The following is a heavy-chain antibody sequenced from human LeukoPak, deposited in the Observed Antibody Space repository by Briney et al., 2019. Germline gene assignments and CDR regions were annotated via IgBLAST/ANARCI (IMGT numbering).Heavy chain of an antibody. D-gene: IGHD2-2*01. CDR3: ARRAPFSNWFDP. CDR1: GASVTNDDYY. V-gene: IGHV4-31*03. J-gene: IGHJ5*02. Sequence: SETLSLTCTVSGASVTNDDYYWSWIRQHPGKGLEWIGYIYFSGSTYYNPTLKSRASVSVDTSKSQFSLRLTSVTAADTAVYYCARRAPFSNWFDPWGQGTLVIVSS. CDR2: IYFSGST.